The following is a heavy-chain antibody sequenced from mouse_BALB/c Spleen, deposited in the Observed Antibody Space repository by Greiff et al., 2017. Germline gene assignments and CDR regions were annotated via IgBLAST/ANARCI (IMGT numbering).Heavy chain of an antibody. CDR1: GFTFSSYA. D-gene: IGHD5-5*01. CDR3: AREELLPSGFAY. Sequence: EVHLVESGGGLVKPGGSLKLSCAASGFTFSSYAMSWVRQTPEKRLEWVASISSGGSTYYPDSVKGRFTISRDNARNILYLQMSSLRSEDTAMYYCAREELLPSGFAYWGQGTLVTVSA. J-gene: IGHJ3*01. CDR2: ISSGGST. V-gene: IGHV5-6-5*01.